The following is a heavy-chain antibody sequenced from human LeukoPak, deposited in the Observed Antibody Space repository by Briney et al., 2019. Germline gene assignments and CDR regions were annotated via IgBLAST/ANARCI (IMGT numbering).Heavy chain of an antibody. Sequence: SQTLSLTCTVSGGSISSGSYYWSWIRQPAGKGLEWIGRIYTSGSTNYNPSLKSRVTISVDTSKNQFSLKLSSVTAADTAVYYCARDPYPLFWSGTDDAFDIWGQGTMVTVSS. J-gene: IGHJ3*02. D-gene: IGHD3-3*01. CDR1: GGSISSGSYY. V-gene: IGHV4-61*02. CDR2: IYTSGST. CDR3: ARDPYPLFWSGTDDAFDI.